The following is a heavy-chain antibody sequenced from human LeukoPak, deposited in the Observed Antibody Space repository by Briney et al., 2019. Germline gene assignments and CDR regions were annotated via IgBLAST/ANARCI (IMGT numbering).Heavy chain of an antibody. CDR3: ARHGEIQQWLRSFDY. J-gene: IGHJ4*02. D-gene: IGHD5-18*01. V-gene: IGHV1-69*04. CDR1: GGTFSSYA. CDR2: IIPILGIA. Sequence: SVKVSCKASGGTFSSYAISWVRQAPGQGLEWMGRIIPILGIANYAQKFQGRVTITADKSTSTAYMELSSLRSEDTAVYYCARHGEIQQWLRSFDYWGQGTLVTVSS.